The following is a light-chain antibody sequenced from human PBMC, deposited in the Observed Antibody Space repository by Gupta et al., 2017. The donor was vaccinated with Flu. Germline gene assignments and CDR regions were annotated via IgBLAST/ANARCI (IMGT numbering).Light chain of an antibody. CDR3: MQTVQTPKT. CDR1: QSLLHPNGNNY. J-gene: IGKJ1*01. Sequence: VTPGESASISCRSSQSLLHPNGNNYLAWFLQKPGQSPQLLMYWGSTRASGVPDRFSGSGSSTDFKLKISRVEAEDVGVYYCMQTVQTPKTFGQGTKVEIK. CDR2: WGS. V-gene: IGKV2-28*01.